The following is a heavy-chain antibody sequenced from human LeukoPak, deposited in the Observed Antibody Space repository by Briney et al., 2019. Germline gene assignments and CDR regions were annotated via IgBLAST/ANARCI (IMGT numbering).Heavy chain of an antibody. CDR2: IYYSGST. Sequence: KPSETLSLTCTVSGGSISSSSYYWGWIRQPPGKGLEWIGSIYYSGSTYYNPSLKSRVTISVDTSKNQFSLKLSSVAAADTAVYYCARLEAAAGTFDYWGQGTLVTVSS. V-gene: IGHV4-39*01. D-gene: IGHD6-13*01. CDR3: ARLEAAAGTFDY. CDR1: GGSISSSSYY. J-gene: IGHJ4*02.